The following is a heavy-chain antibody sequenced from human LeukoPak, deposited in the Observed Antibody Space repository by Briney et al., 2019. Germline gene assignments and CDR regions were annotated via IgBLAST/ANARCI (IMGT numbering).Heavy chain of an antibody. CDR3: ARGGKGGYYGSGSYYEGYYYYYYMDV. CDR1: GYTFTDYY. D-gene: IGHD3-10*01. Sequence: ASVKVSCKASGYTFTDYYMHWVRQAPGQGLEWMGWINPNSGGTNYAQKFQGRVTMTRDTSISTAYMELSRLRSDGTAVYYCARGGKGGYYGSGSYYEGYYYYYYMDVWGKGTTVTVSS. V-gene: IGHV1-2*02. CDR2: INPNSGGT. J-gene: IGHJ6*03.